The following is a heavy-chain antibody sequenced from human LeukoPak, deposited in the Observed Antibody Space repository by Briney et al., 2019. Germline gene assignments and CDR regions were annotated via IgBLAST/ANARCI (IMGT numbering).Heavy chain of an antibody. CDR3: ARQRFSEWYFDY. CDR2: IYYGGST. D-gene: IGHD3-3*01. CDR1: GGSISSYY. V-gene: IGHV4-59*08. Sequence: SETLSLTCTVSGGSISSYYWSWIRQPPGEGLEWIGYIYYGGSTNYNPSHKSRVTISVDTSKNQSSLKLSSVTAADSAVYYCARQRFSEWYFDYWGQGTLVTVSS. J-gene: IGHJ4*02.